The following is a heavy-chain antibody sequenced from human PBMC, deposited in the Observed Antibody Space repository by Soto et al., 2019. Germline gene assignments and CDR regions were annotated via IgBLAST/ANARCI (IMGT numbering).Heavy chain of an antibody. CDR1: GYTFTSYG. V-gene: IGHV1-18*01. CDR3: ARALAPAGSVFDP. J-gene: IGHJ5*02. D-gene: IGHD6-13*01. CDR2: IGAYNGNR. Sequence: ASVKVSCKASGYTFTSYGISWVRQAPGQGLEWMGWIGAYNGNRNYAQKLQGRVTMTTDTSTSTAYMELRSLRSDDTAVYCCARALAPAGSVFDPWGQGXLVTVYS.